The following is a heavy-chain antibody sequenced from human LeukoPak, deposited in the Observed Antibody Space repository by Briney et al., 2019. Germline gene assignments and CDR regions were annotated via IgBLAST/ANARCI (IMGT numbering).Heavy chain of an antibody. CDR3: ARGMTTVTAYYYGMDV. CDR1: GYIFTSYW. Sequence: RAGESLQISCQGSGYIFTSYWIGWVRQVPGKGLEWMGIIYPGDSDTRYSPSFQGQVTISADKSISTAYLQWSSLKASDTAMYYCARGMTTVTAYYYGMDVWGQGTTVTVSS. J-gene: IGHJ6*02. V-gene: IGHV5-51*01. D-gene: IGHD4-17*01. CDR2: IYPGDSDT.